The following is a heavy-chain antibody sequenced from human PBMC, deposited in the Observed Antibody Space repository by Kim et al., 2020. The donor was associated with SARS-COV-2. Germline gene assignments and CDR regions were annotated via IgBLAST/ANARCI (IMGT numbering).Heavy chain of an antibody. V-gene: IGHV3-53*01. D-gene: IGHD6-13*01. CDR1: GFTVSSNY. CDR2: IYSGGST. J-gene: IGHJ6*02. CDR3: ARDLGGLGIYYYGMDV. Sequence: GGSLRLSCAASGFTVSSNYMSWVRQAPGKGLEWVSVIYSGGSTYYADSVKGRFTISRDNSKNTLYLQMNSLRAEDTAVYYCARDLGGLGIYYYGMDVWGQGTTVTVSS.